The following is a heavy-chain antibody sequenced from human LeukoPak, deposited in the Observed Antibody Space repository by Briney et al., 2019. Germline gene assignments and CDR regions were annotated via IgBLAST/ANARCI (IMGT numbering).Heavy chain of an antibody. D-gene: IGHD6-6*01. Sequence: ASVKVSCKASGYTFTGYYMHWVRQAPGQGLEWMGWINPNSGGTNYAQKFQGRVTMTRDTSISTAYMELSRLRSDDTAVYYCARDPYSSSSVGLWFDPWGQGTLVTVSS. V-gene: IGHV1-2*02. CDR2: INPNSGGT. CDR1: GYTFTGYY. CDR3: ARDPYSSSSVGLWFDP. J-gene: IGHJ5*02.